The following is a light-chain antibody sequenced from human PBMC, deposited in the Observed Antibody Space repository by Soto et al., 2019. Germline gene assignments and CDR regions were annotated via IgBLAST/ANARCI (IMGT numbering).Light chain of an antibody. Sequence: EIVMTQSPATLSVSPGERATLSCRASQSVSSNLAWYQQKFGQAPSLLIFGASTRAAGVPARFSGSGSGTEFTLTISSVQSEDFAVYYCEQYDKWPPITFGQGTRLEIK. CDR1: QSVSSN. CDR2: GAS. CDR3: EQYDKWPPIT. V-gene: IGKV3-15*01. J-gene: IGKJ5*01.